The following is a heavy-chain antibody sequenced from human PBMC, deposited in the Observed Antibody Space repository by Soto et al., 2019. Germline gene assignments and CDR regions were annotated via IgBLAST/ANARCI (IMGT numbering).Heavy chain of an antibody. CDR1: GGTFSSYA. CDR2: IIPIFGTA. J-gene: IGHJ4*02. CDR3: ARERNYDILTGSPTIFDY. D-gene: IGHD3-9*01. Sequence: QVQLVQSGAEVKKPGSSVKVSCKASGGTFSSYAISWVRQAPGPGLEWMGGIIPIFGTANYAQKFQGRVTISADESTSTAYMELSSLRSEATAVYDCARERNYDILTGSPTIFDYCCQGTLVTVSS. V-gene: IGHV1-69*01.